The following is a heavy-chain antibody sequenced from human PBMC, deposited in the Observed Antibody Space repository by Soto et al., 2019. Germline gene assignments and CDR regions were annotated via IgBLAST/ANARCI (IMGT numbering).Heavy chain of an antibody. J-gene: IGHJ5*02. V-gene: IGHV4-34*01. CDR1: GGSFSGYY. D-gene: IGHD2-2*01. CDR2: INHSGST. Sequence: PSETLSLTCAVYGGSFSGYYWSWIRQPPGKGLEWIGEINHSGSTNYNPSLKSRVTISVDTSKNQFSLNLSSVTAADTAVYYCARVPDRWGQGTLVTVSS. CDR3: ARVPDR.